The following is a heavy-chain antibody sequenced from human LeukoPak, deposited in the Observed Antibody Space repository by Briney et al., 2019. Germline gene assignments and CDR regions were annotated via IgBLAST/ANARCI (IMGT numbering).Heavy chain of an antibody. CDR1: GYTFTSYY. V-gene: IGHV1-46*01. CDR3: ARDKAGLRLKDGYKTIDY. CDR2: INPSGGST. J-gene: IGHJ4*02. D-gene: IGHD5-24*01. Sequence: ASVKVSCRASGYTFTSYYMHWVRQAPGQGLEWMGIINPSGGSTSYAQKFQGRVTMTRDTSTSTVYMELSSLRSEDTAVYYCARDKAGLRLKDGYKTIDYSGQGTLVTVSS.